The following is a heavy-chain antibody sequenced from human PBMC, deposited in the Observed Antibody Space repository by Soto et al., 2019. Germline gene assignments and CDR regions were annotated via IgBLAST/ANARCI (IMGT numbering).Heavy chain of an antibody. Sequence: SETLSLTCPVSGVSVSSGIYYLRWLRQPPGKGLEWIGYIYYTGNTIYNPSLNSRVTMSVDTSKNQFSLHLNYVTAADTAVYYCARGGASSKWLDPWGQGTLVTVSS. CDR3: ARGGASSKWLDP. V-gene: IGHV4-61*01. CDR2: IYYTGNT. J-gene: IGHJ5*02. CDR1: GVSVSSGIYY. D-gene: IGHD3-10*01.